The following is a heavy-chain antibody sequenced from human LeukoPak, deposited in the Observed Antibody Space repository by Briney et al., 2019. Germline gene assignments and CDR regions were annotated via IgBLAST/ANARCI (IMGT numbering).Heavy chain of an antibody. CDR3: ASQNCGGDCYSWFDP. D-gene: IGHD2-21*01. V-gene: IGHV3-53*01. Sequence: GGSLRLSCAASGFTVSSNYMSWVRQAPGKGLEWVSVIYSGGSTYYADSVKGRFTISRDNSKNTLYLQMNSLRAEDTAVYYCASQNCGGDCYSWFDPWGQGTLVTVSS. J-gene: IGHJ5*02. CDR1: GFTVSSNY. CDR2: IYSGGST.